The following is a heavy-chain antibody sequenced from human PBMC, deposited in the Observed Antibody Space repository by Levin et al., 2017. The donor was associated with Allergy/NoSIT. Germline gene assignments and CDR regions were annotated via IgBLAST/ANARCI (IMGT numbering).Heavy chain of an antibody. V-gene: IGHV4-59*01. Sequence: SPTLSLTCTVSGGSIRSYYWSWIRQPPGKGLEWIGYIYYSGSTNYNPSLKSRVTISVDTSKNQFSLKLSSVTAADTAVYYCASSSSSYWFDPWGQGTLVTVSS. CDR3: ASSSSSYWFDP. CDR1: GGSIRSYY. D-gene: IGHD6-6*01. J-gene: IGHJ5*02. CDR2: IYYSGST.